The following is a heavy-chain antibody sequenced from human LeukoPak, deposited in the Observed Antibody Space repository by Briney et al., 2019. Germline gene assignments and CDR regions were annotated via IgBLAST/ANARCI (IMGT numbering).Heavy chain of an antibody. D-gene: IGHD5-24*01. CDR2: IIPIFGTA. CDR3: ARGKRWLQLGYFDY. Sequence: ASVKVSCKAYGGTFSSYAISWVRQAPGQGLEWMGGIIPIFGTANYAQKFQGRVTITTDESTSTAYMELSSLRSEDTAVYYCARGKRWLQLGYFDYWGQGTLVTVSS. CDR1: GGTFSSYA. V-gene: IGHV1-69*05. J-gene: IGHJ4*02.